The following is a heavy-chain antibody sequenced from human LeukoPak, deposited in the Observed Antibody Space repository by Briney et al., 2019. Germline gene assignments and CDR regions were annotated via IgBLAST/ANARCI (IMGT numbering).Heavy chain of an antibody. J-gene: IGHJ4*02. Sequence: GGSLTLSCAASGFTLSSYAMSWVRQAPGKGLEWVSTITGSSRSTYYADSVRGRFTISRDNSKNTLYLQMNSLTAEDTAVYYCAKDTPLTAYSPGWSGNSFDSWGQGTLVTVSS. CDR2: ITGSSRST. CDR1: GFTLSSYA. V-gene: IGHV3-23*01. D-gene: IGHD6-19*01. CDR3: AKDTPLTAYSPGWSGNSFDS.